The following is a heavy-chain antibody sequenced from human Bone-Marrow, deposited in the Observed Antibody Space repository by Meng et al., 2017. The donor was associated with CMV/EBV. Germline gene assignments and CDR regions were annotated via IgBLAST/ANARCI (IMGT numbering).Heavy chain of an antibody. D-gene: IGHD6-13*01. J-gene: IGHJ4*02. V-gene: IGHV3-30*02. CDR3: ASLSAQQPDY. Sequence: GGSLRLSCAVSGFTFSTDEMSWVRQAPGKGLEWVAFIRYDGSNKYYADSVKGRFTISRDNAKNSLYLQMNSLRAEDTAVYYCASLSAQQPDYWGQGTLVTVSS. CDR2: IRYDGSNK. CDR1: GFTFSTDE.